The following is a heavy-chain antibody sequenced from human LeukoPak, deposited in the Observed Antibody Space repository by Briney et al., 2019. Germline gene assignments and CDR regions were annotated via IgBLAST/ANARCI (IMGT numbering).Heavy chain of an antibody. D-gene: IGHD6-19*01. V-gene: IGHV3-53*04. CDR2: IHSGGST. Sequence: GGSLRLSCAASGFTVSSNYMSWVRQAPGKGLEWVSVIHSGGSTYYADSVKGRFTISRHNSKNTLYLQMNSLRAEDTAVYYCARDLSGQWPQWGQGTLVTVSS. CDR1: GFTVSSNY. CDR3: ARDLSGQWPQ. J-gene: IGHJ4*02.